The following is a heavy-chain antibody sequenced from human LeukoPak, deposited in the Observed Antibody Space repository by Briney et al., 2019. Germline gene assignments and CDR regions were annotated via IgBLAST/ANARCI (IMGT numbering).Heavy chain of an antibody. J-gene: IGHJ4*02. Sequence: SVTVSCKASGGTFSSYAISWVRQAPGQGLEWMGRIIPIFGIANYAQKFQGRVTITADKSTSTAYMELSSLRSEDTAVYYCARDYGGNSGGYWGQRTLVTVSS. V-gene: IGHV1-69*04. D-gene: IGHD4-23*01. CDR1: GGTFSSYA. CDR3: ARDYGGNSGGY. CDR2: IIPIFGIA.